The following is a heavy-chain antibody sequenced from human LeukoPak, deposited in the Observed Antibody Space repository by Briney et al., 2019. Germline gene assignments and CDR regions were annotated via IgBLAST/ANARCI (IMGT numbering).Heavy chain of an antibody. CDR3: ARAVAALVDY. D-gene: IGHD4-23*01. CDR2: INHSGST. J-gene: IGHJ4*02. CDR1: GGSFSGYY. Sequence: SETLSLTCAVYGGSFSGYYWSWIRQPPGKGLEWIGEINHSGSTNYNPSLKSRVTVSVDTSKNQFSLKLSSVTAADTAVYYCARAVAALVDYWGQGTLVTVSS. V-gene: IGHV4-34*01.